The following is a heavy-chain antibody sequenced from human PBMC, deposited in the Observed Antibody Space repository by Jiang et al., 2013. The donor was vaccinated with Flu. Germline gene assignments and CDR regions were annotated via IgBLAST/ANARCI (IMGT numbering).Heavy chain of an antibody. V-gene: IGHV1-2*02. Sequence: GAEVKKPGASVKVSCKASGYTFTDYYIHWVRQAPGQGLEWMGWINPNSGGANFEQKFQGRVTMTRDRSINTVHMEVSSLKYDDTAVYFCARVLHERKGLAVWKVYGMDVWGQGTTVTVSS. D-gene: IGHD3-3*02. CDR1: GYTFTDYY. J-gene: IGHJ6*02. CDR3: ARVLHERKGLAVWKVYGMDV. CDR2: INPNSGGA.